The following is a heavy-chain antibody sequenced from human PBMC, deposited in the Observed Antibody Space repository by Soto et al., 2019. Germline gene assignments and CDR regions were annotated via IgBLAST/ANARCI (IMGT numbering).Heavy chain of an antibody. D-gene: IGHD3-10*01. Sequence: SVTLSLSSTVSGGSISNLGDYWSCIRKHPGKGLEWIGYIYYSRSTYYNPSLKSRVTISVDTSKNQFSLKLSSVTAADTAVYYCAREPWEGFGEGYYYYMDVWGKGTTVTVSS. V-gene: IGHV4-31*02. CDR3: AREPWEGFGEGYYYYMDV. CDR1: GGSISNLGDY. CDR2: IYYSRST. J-gene: IGHJ6*03.